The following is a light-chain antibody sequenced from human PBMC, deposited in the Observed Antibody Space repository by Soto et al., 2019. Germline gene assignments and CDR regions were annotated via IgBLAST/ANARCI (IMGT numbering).Light chain of an antibody. CDR2: DAS. Sequence: DIVLTQSPATVSLSPVDRATLSCRASRTFDSYLAWYQQKPGQAPRLLIFDASKRATGIPPRFSGSGSGTDFPLTINSLETEDFAIYYCHQRSKWPQTFGQGTKV. CDR3: HQRSKWPQT. CDR1: RTFDSY. J-gene: IGKJ1*01. V-gene: IGKV3-11*01.